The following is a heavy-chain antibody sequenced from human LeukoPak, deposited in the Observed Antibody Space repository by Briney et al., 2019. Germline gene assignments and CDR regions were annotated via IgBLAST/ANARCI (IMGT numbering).Heavy chain of an antibody. CDR3: ARDCSSTRCQGPVFDN. CDR2: IHPTGGIS. CDR1: GYTFTSNY. Sequence: ASGKVSCKASGYTFTSNYMHWVRQAPGQGLEWMGIIHPTGGISNYAQKFQGRVAMTRDTSTSTVYMELSSLRSEDTAIYYCARDCSSTRCQGPVFDNWGQGTLVTVSS. V-gene: IGHV1-46*01. D-gene: IGHD2-2*01. J-gene: IGHJ4*02.